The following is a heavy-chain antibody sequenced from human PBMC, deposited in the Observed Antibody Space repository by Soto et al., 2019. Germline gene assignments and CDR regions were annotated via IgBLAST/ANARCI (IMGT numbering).Heavy chain of an antibody. D-gene: IGHD3-9*01. Sequence: EVQLVESGGGLVQPGGSLRLSCADSGFTFSSYSMNWVRQAPGKGLEWVSYISSSSSTIYYADSVKGRFTISRDNAKNSLYVQMHSLRAEDMAVYYCARDILTGFLAFDIWGQGTMVTVSS. CDR3: ARDILTGFLAFDI. CDR2: ISSSSSTI. J-gene: IGHJ3*02. V-gene: IGHV3-48*01. CDR1: GFTFSSYS.